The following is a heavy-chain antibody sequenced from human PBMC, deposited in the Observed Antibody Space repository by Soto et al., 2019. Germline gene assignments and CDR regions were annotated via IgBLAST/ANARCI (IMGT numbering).Heavy chain of an antibody. CDR3: PHRLYDRTPSWDVGYFDY. J-gene: IGHJ4*02. D-gene: IGHD3-22*01. CDR1: GFSLSTSGVG. Sequence: QITLKESGPTLVKPTQTLTLTCTFSGFSLSTSGVGVGWIRQPPGKALECLALFYWDNDKRYSPSLKSRLTTYKDTTKYQATLTGTNKDPVDTATYYCPHRLYDRTPSWDVGYFDYWGQGAPVAASS. V-gene: IGHV2-5*02. CDR2: FYWDNDK.